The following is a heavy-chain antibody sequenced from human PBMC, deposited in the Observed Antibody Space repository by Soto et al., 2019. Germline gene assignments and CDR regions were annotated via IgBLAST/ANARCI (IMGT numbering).Heavy chain of an antibody. D-gene: IGHD1-26*01. J-gene: IGHJ4*02. CDR2: ISSSGSTI. CDR1: GFTFSSYE. V-gene: IGHV3-48*03. CDR3: ARDLPPLPRPTHSGLMFDY. Sequence: GGSLRLSCAASGFTFSSYEMNWVRQAPGKGLEWVSYISSSGSTIYYADSVKGRCTISRDNAKNSLYLQMNSLRAEDTAVYYCARDLPPLPRPTHSGLMFDYWGQGTLVTVSS.